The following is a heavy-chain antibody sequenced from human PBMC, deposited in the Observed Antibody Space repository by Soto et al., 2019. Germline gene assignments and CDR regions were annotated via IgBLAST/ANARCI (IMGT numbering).Heavy chain of an antibody. CDR2: INHSGST. D-gene: IGHD6-19*01. Sequence: PSETLSLTCAVYGGSFSGYYWSWIRQPPGKGLEWIGEINHSGSTNYNPSLKSRVTISVDTSKNQFSLKLSSVTAADTAVYYCARGFRYSSGWYPLGQGTLVTVSS. J-gene: IGHJ5*02. CDR3: ARGFRYSSGWYP. CDR1: GGSFSGYY. V-gene: IGHV4-34*01.